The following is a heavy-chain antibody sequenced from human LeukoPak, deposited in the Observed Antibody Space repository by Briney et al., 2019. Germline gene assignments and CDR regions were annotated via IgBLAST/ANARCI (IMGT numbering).Heavy chain of an antibody. V-gene: IGHV3-48*03. CDR1: GFTFSSYE. D-gene: IGHD3-10*01. J-gene: IGHJ5*02. CDR3: ARDTYGSGSYEDWFDP. CDR2: ISSSGSTI. Sequence: GGSLRLSCAASGFTFSSYEMNWVRQAPGKGLEWVSYISSSGSTIYYADSVKGRFTISRDNAKNSLYLQMNSLRAEDTAVYYCARDTYGSGSYEDWFDPWGQGTLVTVSS.